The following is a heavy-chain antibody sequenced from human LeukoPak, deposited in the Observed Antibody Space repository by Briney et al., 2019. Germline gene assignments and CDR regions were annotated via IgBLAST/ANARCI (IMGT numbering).Heavy chain of an antibody. CDR2: IYHSGST. Sequence: SETLSLTCAVSGGSISSSNWWSWVRQPPGKGLEWIGEIYHSGSTNYNPSLKSRVTISVDKSKNQFSLKLSSVTAADTAVYYCARDLGGFSVGAFDIWGQGTMVTVSS. J-gene: IGHJ3*02. V-gene: IGHV4-4*02. D-gene: IGHD1-26*01. CDR3: ARDLGGFSVGAFDI. CDR1: GGSISSSNW.